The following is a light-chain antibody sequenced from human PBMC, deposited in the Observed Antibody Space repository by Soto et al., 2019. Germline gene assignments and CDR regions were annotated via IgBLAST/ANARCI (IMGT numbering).Light chain of an antibody. CDR1: QSVRHD. Sequence: EIVVWPYTVTLSVTAGEGVTRXXRASQSVRHDLAWHQQKPGLAPRLXXYALSTRATGFPARFSGNGSDTELTLTISGLQSDDFALYYCQPYNAWPTWTFGPGTNAEVK. CDR2: ALS. V-gene: IGKV3-15*01. J-gene: IGKJ1*01. CDR3: QPYNAWPTWT.